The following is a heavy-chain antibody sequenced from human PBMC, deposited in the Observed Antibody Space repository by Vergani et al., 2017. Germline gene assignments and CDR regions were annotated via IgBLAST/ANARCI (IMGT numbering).Heavy chain of an antibody. J-gene: IGHJ2*01. V-gene: IGHV3-48*01. CDR2: MRSSSSTI. CDR3: ARDRAGAARYWYFDL. D-gene: IGHD6-6*01. Sequence: EVQLVESGGGLVQPGGSLRLSCAASGFTFSSYSMNWVRQAPGKGLEWVSYMRSSSSTIYYADSVKGRFTISRDNAKNSLYLQMNSLRAEDTAVYYFARDRAGAARYWYFDLWGRGTLVTVSS. CDR1: GFTFSSYS.